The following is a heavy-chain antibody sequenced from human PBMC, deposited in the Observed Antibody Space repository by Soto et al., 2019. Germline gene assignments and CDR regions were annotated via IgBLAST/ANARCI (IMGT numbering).Heavy chain of an antibody. CDR3: ARWTYSSGWHLDY. CDR2: IRSKANSYAT. J-gene: IGHJ4*02. CDR1: GFTFSGSA. V-gene: IGHV3-73*02. D-gene: IGHD3-22*01. Sequence: EVQLVESGGGLVQPGGSLKLSCAASGFTFSGSAMHWVRQASGKGLEWVGRIRSKANSYATAYAASVKGRFTISRDNAKNSLFLQMNSLRGEDTAVYYCARWTYSSGWHLDYWGQGTLVTVSS.